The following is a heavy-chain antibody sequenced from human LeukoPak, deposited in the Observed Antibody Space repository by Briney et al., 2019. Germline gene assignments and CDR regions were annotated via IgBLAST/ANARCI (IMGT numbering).Heavy chain of an antibody. Sequence: SETLSLTCAVYGGSFSGYYWSWIRQPPGKGLEWIGEINHSGSTNYNPPLKSRVTISVDTSKNQFSLKLSSVTAADTAVYYCARTGYSNYLDYWGQGTLVTVSS. J-gene: IGHJ4*02. V-gene: IGHV4-34*01. CDR3: ARTGYSNYLDY. CDR1: GGSFSGYY. CDR2: INHSGST. D-gene: IGHD4-11*01.